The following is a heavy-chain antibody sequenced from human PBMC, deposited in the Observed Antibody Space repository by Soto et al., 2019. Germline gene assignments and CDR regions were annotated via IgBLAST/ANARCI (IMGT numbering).Heavy chain of an antibody. CDR3: ARDQGSGSGKWGIDP. J-gene: IGHJ5*02. V-gene: IGHV4-31*03. CDR1: GGSIRSGDYY. D-gene: IGHD3-10*01. CDR2: IYNTGST. Sequence: QMQLQESGPGLVKPSQTLSLTCTVSGGSIRSGDYYWTWIRQHPEKGLEWIGYIYNTGSTYYNPSLQSRHTLSIDTSDNQFSLRLSSVTAADTAVYYCARDQGSGSGKWGIDPWGHGTLVIVSS.